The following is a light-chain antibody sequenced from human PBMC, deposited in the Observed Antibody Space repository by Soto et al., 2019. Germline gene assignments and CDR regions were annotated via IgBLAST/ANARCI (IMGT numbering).Light chain of an antibody. CDR2: KAS. CDR1: QSISSW. Sequence: DLQMTQSPSTLSASVGDRVTIACRASQSISSWLAWYQQKPGKAPQLLIYKASGLESGVPSRFSGSGSGTEFTLTISSLQPDDFATYYCQQYNSYPWTFGQGTKVEIK. CDR3: QQYNSYPWT. J-gene: IGKJ1*01. V-gene: IGKV1-5*03.